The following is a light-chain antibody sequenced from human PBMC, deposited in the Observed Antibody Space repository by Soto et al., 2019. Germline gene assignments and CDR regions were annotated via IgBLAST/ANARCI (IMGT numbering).Light chain of an antibody. Sequence: ETVLTQSPGTLSLSPGERATLSCRASQSVSSSYLAWYQQKAGQAPRLLIYGASSRAPGIPDRFSGSGSGTDFTLTISRLEPEDFAVYFCQQYGTSPPAYTFGQGTKLEIK. CDR1: QSVSSSY. J-gene: IGKJ2*01. CDR2: GAS. CDR3: QQYGTSPPAYT. V-gene: IGKV3-20*01.